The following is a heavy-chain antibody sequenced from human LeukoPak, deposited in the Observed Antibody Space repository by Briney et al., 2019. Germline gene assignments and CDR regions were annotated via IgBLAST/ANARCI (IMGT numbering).Heavy chain of an antibody. CDR2: VHGDGGRR. D-gene: IGHD1-26*01. V-gene: IGHV3-74*01. Sequence: PGGSLRLSCTASGFMFSNSWVHWVRQAPGKGLVWVSRVHGDGGRRDYADSVKGRFTVSRDNAKNTLYLQMTSLRVEDTGVYYCARGGSPSDHWGQGTLVTVSS. CDR3: ARGGSPSDH. CDR1: GFMFSNSW. J-gene: IGHJ4*02.